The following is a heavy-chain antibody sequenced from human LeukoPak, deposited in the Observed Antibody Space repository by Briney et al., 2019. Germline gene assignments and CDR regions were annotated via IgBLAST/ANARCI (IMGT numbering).Heavy chain of an antibody. CDR1: GYTFTSYA. J-gene: IGHJ6*03. D-gene: IGHD3-3*01. V-gene: IGHV1-3*01. Sequence: ASVKVSCKASGYTFTSYAMHWVRQAPGQRLEWMGWINAGNGNTKYSQKLQGRVTMTTDTSTSTAYMELRSLRSDDTAVYYCARDCTNDFWSGYYPGCYYYMDVWGKGTTVTVSS. CDR2: INAGNGNT. CDR3: ARDCTNDFWSGYYPGCYYYMDV.